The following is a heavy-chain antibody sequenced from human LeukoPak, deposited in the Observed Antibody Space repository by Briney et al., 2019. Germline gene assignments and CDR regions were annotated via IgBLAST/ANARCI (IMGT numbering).Heavy chain of an antibody. CDR1: GFDFSRYW. CDR3: ARDNYDFWSGYYYYFDY. J-gene: IGHJ4*02. V-gene: IGHV3-7*01. CDR2: IKQDGSEK. D-gene: IGHD3-3*01. Sequence: GGSLRLSCAASGFDFSRYWMNWVRQAPGKGLEWVANIKQDGSEKYYVDSVKGRFTISRDNAKNSLYLQMNSLRAEDTAVYYCARDNYDFWSGYYYYFDYWGQGTLVTVSS.